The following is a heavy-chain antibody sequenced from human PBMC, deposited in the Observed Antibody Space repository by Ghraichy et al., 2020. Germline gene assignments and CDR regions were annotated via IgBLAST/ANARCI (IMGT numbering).Heavy chain of an antibody. V-gene: IGHV4-34*01. D-gene: IGHD3-9*01. J-gene: IGHJ4*02. CDR3: ARGPTRGYDILTGYYNGAYYFDY. CDR1: GGSFSGYY. CDR2: INHSGST. Sequence: SQTLSLTCAVYGGSFSGYYWSWIRQPPGKGLEWIGEINHSGSTNYNPSLKSRVTISVDTSKNQFSLKLSSVTAADTAVYYCARGPTRGYDILTGYYNGAYYFDYWGQGTLVTVSS.